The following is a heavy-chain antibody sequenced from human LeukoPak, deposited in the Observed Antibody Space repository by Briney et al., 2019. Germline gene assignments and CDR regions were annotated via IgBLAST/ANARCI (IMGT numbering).Heavy chain of an antibody. CDR2: ISYDGSNK. Sequence: PGGSLRLYCAASEFTFSSYGMHWVRQAPGKGLEWVAVISYDGSNKYYADSVKGRFTISRDNSKNTLYLQMNSLRAEDTAVYYCAKSRESDYYDGVDVWGKGATVTVSS. J-gene: IGHJ6*04. CDR3: AKSRESDYYDGVDV. V-gene: IGHV3-30*18. CDR1: EFTFSSYG. D-gene: IGHD3-10*01.